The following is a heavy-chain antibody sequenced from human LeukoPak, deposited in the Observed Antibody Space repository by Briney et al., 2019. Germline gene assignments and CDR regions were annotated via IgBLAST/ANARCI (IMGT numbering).Heavy chain of an antibody. D-gene: IGHD3-10*02. Sequence: GGSLRLSCAASGFTFDDYGMGWVRQVPGKGLEWVSGIRNGGDTGYADSVKGRFTISRDNAKNSLYLQMNSLRAEDTAVYYCAELGITMIGGVWGKGTTVTISS. CDR2: IRNGGDT. V-gene: IGHV3-20*04. CDR3: AELGITMIGGV. CDR1: GFTFDDYG. J-gene: IGHJ6*04.